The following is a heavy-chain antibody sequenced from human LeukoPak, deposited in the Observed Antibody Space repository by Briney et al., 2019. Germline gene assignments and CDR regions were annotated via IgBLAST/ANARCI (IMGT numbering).Heavy chain of an antibody. CDR1: GFTLRSHW. D-gene: IGHD1-26*01. J-gene: IGHJ4*02. CDR2: INSDGSTI. Sequence: PGGSLRLSCAASGFTLRSHWMHWVRQAPGKGLVWVSRINSDGSTINYADSVRGRFTIFRDNAKNTLYLQMNSLRDEDTAVYYCARAGYYRFDYWGQGTLVTVSS. CDR3: ARAGYYRFDY. V-gene: IGHV3-74*01.